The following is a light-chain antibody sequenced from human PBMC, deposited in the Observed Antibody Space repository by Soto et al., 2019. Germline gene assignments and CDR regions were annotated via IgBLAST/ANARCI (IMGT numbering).Light chain of an antibody. CDR2: GAS. J-gene: IGKJ2*01. CDR3: QQYGSSPRT. CDR1: QSVNSYY. V-gene: IGKV3-20*01. Sequence: EIVLTQSPGTLSLSPGERATLSCRASQSVNSYYLAWYQQKPGQTPRLLIYGASSRATGIPDRFSGSGSGTDFTLTISRLEAEDFAVYYCQQYGSSPRTFGQGTKLEIK.